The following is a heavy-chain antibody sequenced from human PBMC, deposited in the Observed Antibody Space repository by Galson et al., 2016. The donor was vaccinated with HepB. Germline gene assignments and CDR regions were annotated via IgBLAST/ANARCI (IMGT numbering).Heavy chain of an antibody. CDR3: ARAAYCSGGACYHAFDH. CDR1: GFTFSDYY. V-gene: IGHV3-72*01. CDR2: TRNKANGYTR. Sequence: SLRLSCAASGFTFSDYYMDWVRQTPGKGLEWVGRTRNKANGYTREYAASVKGILSISRDDSKNSLYLQMNSLRSEDTAVYYCARAAYCSGGACYHAFDHWGQGTLVTVSS. J-gene: IGHJ4*02. D-gene: IGHD2-15*01.